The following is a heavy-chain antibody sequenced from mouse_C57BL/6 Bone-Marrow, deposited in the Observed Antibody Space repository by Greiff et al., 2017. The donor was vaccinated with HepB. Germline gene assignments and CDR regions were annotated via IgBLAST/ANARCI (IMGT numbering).Heavy chain of an antibody. V-gene: IGHV1-64*01. CDR3: TRRGIYDYALYY. J-gene: IGHJ2*01. D-gene: IGHD2-4*01. Sequence: VQLQQPGAELVKPGASVKLSCKASGYTLTSYWMHWVKQRPGQGLEWIGMIHPNSGSTNYNEKFKSKATLTVDKSSSTAYMQLSSLTSEDSAVYYCTRRGIYDYALYYWGQGTTLTVSS. CDR2: IHPNSGST. CDR1: GYTLTSYW.